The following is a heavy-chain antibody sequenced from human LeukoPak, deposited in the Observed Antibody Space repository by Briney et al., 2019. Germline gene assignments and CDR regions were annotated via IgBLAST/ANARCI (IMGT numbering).Heavy chain of an antibody. V-gene: IGHV3-74*01. J-gene: IGHJ4*02. CDR1: GFTFITYW. Sequence: HPGGSLRLSCAASGFTFITYWMHWVRQAPGKGLVWVSRINNDGSNTNYADSVKGRFTISRDNAKNTLYLQMNSLRAEDTAVYYCARRSVAGPYFDFWGQGTLVTVSS. CDR3: ARRSVAGPYFDF. CDR2: INNDGSNT. D-gene: IGHD6-19*01.